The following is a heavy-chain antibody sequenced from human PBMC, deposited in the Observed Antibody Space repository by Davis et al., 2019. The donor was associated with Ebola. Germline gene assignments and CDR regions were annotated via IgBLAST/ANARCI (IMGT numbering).Heavy chain of an antibody. CDR3: ARARWLGKTEFDY. Sequence: MPSETLSLTCAVSGGSISGYYWSWIRQPPGQGLEWIGEINHSGSTNYNPSLKSRVTISVDTSKNQFSLKLSSVTAADTAVYYCARARWLGKTEFDYWGQGTLVTVSS. V-gene: IGHV4-34*01. D-gene: IGHD1-1*01. CDR1: GGSISGYY. J-gene: IGHJ4*02. CDR2: INHSGST.